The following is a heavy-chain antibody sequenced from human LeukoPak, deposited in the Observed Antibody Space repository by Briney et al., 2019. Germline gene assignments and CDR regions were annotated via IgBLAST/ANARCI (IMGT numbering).Heavy chain of an antibody. CDR3: ARDPDYYDSSGYYFDY. CDR1: GGSISSYY. V-gene: IGHV4-4*07. J-gene: IGHJ4*02. CDR2: IYTSGST. Sequence: PSETLSLTCTVSGGSISSYYWSWIRQPPGKGLEWIGRIYTSGSTNYNPSLKSRVTMSVDTSKNQFSLKLNSVTAADTAVYYCARDPDYYDSSGYYFDYWGQGTLVTVSS. D-gene: IGHD3-22*01.